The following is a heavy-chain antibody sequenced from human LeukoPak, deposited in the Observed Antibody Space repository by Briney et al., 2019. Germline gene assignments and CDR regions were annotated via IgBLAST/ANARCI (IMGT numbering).Heavy chain of an antibody. D-gene: IGHD5-18*01. V-gene: IGHV4-59*01. CDR1: CGSIRNYY. CDR3: ARGYRYGSFDY. CDR2: IYYSGTT. J-gene: IGHJ4*02. Sequence: SETLSLTCTVSCGSIRNYYWSWIRQPPGKGLEWIGHIYYSGTTNYNPSLKSRVTMSEDTSKNQFSLKLSSVAAADTAVYYCARGYRYGSFDYWGQGTLVTVSS.